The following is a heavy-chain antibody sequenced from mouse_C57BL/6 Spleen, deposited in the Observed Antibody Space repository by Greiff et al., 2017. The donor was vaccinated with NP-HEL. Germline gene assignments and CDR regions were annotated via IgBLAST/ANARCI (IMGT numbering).Heavy chain of an antibody. Sequence: QVQLQQPGAELVKPGASVKVSCTASGYTFTSYWMHWVKQRPGQGLEWIGRIHPSDSDTNYNQKFKGKATLTVDKSYSTAYMQLSSLTSEDSAVYYCAVDYYYGSRAYWGQGTLVTVSA. CDR1: GYTFTSYW. J-gene: IGHJ3*01. CDR3: AVDYYYGSRAY. CDR2: IHPSDSDT. V-gene: IGHV1-74*01. D-gene: IGHD1-1*01.